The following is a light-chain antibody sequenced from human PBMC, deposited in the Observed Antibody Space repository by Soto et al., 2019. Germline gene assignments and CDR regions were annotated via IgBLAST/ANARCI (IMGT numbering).Light chain of an antibody. Sequence: EIVLTQSPCTLSLSPGERATLSCRASQSVSSSYLAWYQQKPGQPHRLLIYGASSRATGIPARFSGSGSWTDFTLTISRLEPEDFAVYYCQQYGSSPLYTFGQGTKLEIK. CDR2: GAS. V-gene: IGKV3-20*01. CDR3: QQYGSSPLYT. CDR1: QSVSSSY. J-gene: IGKJ2*01.